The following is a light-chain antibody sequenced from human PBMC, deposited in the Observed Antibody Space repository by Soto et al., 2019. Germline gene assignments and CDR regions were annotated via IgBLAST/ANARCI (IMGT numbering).Light chain of an antibody. CDR2: GAS. V-gene: IGKV3-20*01. Sequence: EIVLTQSPGTLSLSPGERATLSCRASQSVSNNYLAWYQRKPGQAPRLLIYGASSRATGIPGRFSGSGSGTDFTLTITRLELEDFAVYYCQQYGSSPPTFGQGTKVEIK. CDR3: QQYGSSPPT. J-gene: IGKJ1*01. CDR1: QSVSNNY.